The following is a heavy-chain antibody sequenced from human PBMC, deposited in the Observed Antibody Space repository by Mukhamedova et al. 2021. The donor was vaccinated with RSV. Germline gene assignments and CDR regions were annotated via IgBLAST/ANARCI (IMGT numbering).Heavy chain of an antibody. Sequence: GSAISGSGGSTYYADSVKGRFTISRDNSKNTLYLQMNSRRAEDTAGYYFANPEGMRYFYYGMDVWGHGTTVTVSS. CDR3: ANPEGMRYFYYGMDV. V-gene: IGHV3-23*01. J-gene: IGHJ6*02. CDR2: ISGSGGST.